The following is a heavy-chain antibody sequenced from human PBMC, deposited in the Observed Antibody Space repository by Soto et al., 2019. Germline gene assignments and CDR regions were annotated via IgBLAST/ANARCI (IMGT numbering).Heavy chain of an antibody. D-gene: IGHD2-2*01. CDR3: ALGSPSV. V-gene: IGHV3-30*03. CDR1: GFTFNTYA. CDR2: MSYDGIGK. J-gene: IGHJ4*02. Sequence: SLRLSCAVSGFTFNTYAMHWVRQAPGKGLEWLALMSYDGIGKYYADSVKGRFTISRDNSKKTLYLQMNSLRPDDTAVYYCALGSPSVWGQGTLVTVSS.